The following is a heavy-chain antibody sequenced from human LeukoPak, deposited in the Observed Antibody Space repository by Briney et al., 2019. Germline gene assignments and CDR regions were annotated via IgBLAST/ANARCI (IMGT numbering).Heavy chain of an antibody. Sequence: SETLSLTCAVSGDSLSSGGYSWSWIRQPPGKGLECIGYIFHSGSTYYNPSLKSRVTISVDRSKNQFSLKVNSVTAADTAVYYCARGLPYHYWGQGTLVTVSS. V-gene: IGHV4-30-2*01. J-gene: IGHJ4*02. CDR2: IFHSGST. D-gene: IGHD2-21*02. CDR1: GDSLSSGGYS. CDR3: ARGLPYHY.